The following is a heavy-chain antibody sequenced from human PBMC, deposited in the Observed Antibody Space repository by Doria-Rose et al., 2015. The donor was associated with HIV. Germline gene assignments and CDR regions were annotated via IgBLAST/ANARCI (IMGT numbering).Heavy chain of an antibody. V-gene: IGHV4-31*02. Sequence: SGASVSSRGYYWNWIRQVPGKGLESLGYTYYTGTSDYSPSLKSRLNMAVDTSKNQFSLKLSFVTVADTAVYYCARMGSYRELDYWGQGALVIV. CDR2: TYYTGTS. D-gene: IGHD3-3*01. J-gene: IGHJ4*02. CDR3: ARMGSYRELDY. CDR1: GASVSSRGYY.